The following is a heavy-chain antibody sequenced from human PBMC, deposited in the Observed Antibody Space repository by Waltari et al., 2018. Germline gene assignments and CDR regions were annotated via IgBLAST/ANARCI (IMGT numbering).Heavy chain of an antibody. V-gene: IGHV4-34*01. CDR2: INHSGST. D-gene: IGHD6-13*01. Sequence: QVQLQQWGAGLLKPSETLSLTCAVYGGSFSGYYWSWIRQPPGKGLEWIGEINHSGSTNYNPSLKSRVTISVDMSKNQFSLKLSSVTAADTAVYYCARSTGRYSSSWYRGNFDYWGQGTLVTVSS. J-gene: IGHJ4*02. CDR1: GGSFSGYY. CDR3: ARSTGRYSSSWYRGNFDY.